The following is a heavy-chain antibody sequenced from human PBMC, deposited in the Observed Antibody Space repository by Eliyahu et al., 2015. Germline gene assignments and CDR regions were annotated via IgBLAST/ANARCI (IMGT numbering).Heavy chain of an antibody. J-gene: IGHJ4*02. CDR2: IYSGGST. CDR3: ARLMGIAAAYYFDY. D-gene: IGHD6-13*01. V-gene: IGHV3-66*04. Sequence: EVQLVESGGGLVQPGGSLRLSXAPPGXTXXVRSNXMSWVRQAPGKGLEWVSVIYSGGSTYYADSVKGRFTISRDNSKNTLYLQMNSLRAEDTAVYYCARLMGIAAAYYFDYWGQRTLVTVSS. CDR1: GXTXXVRSNX.